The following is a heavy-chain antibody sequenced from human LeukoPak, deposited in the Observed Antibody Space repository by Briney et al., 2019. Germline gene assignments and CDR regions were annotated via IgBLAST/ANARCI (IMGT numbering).Heavy chain of an antibody. CDR3: ARGQRRYCSSTSCYSSYNWFDP. CDR1: GGSFSGYY. V-gene: IGHV4-34*01. J-gene: IGHJ5*02. CDR2: INHSGCT. Sequence: SETLSLTCAVYGGSFSGYYWSWIRQPPGKGLEWIGEINHSGCTNYNPSLKSRVTISVDTSKNQFSLKLSSVTAADTAVYYCARGQRRYCSSTSCYSSYNWFDPWGQGTLVTVSS. D-gene: IGHD2-2*02.